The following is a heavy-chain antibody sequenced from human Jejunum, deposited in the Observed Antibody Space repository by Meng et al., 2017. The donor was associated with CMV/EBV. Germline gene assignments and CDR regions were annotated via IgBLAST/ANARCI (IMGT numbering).Heavy chain of an antibody. J-gene: IGHJ4*02. CDR3: ARGERVGY. V-gene: IGHV3-53*01. Sequence: CAASGFIVSNRYKTWVRQAPGKGLEWVSVIYSDDSTNYADSVKGRFTISRDNSKNMLYLQMGSLRGDDTAVYYCARGERVGYWGQGTLVTVSS. CDR1: GFIVSNRY. D-gene: IGHD1-1*01. CDR2: IYSDDST.